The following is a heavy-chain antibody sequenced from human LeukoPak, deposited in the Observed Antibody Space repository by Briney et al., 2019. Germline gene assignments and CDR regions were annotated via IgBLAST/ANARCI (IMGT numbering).Heavy chain of an antibody. CDR2: IYYSGST. J-gene: IGHJ5*02. V-gene: IGHV4-59*01. Sequence: SETLSLTCTVSGGSISSYYWSWIRQPPGKGLEWIGYIYYSGSTNYNPSLKSRVTISVDTSKNQFSLKLSSVTAADTAVYYCARVVYKNWVDPWGQGTLVTVSS. CDR3: ARVVYKNWVDP. CDR1: GGSISSYY. D-gene: IGHD5-24*01.